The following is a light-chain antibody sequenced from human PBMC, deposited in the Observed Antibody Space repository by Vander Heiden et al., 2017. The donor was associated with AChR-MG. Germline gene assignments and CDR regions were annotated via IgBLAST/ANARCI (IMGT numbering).Light chain of an antibody. CDR2: DAS. Sequence: DIQMTQSPSSLSASVGDRVTITCQASQDISNYLNWYQQKPGKAPKLLIYDASNLETGVPSRFSGSGSGTDFTFTISSLQPEDIATYYCQQYENTPLTFGGGTKVEIK. CDR3: QQYENTPLT. CDR1: QDISNY. V-gene: IGKV1-33*01. J-gene: IGKJ4*01.